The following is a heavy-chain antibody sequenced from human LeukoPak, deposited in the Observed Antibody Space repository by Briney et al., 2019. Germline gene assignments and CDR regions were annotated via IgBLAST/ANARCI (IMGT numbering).Heavy chain of an antibody. J-gene: IGHJ6*02. CDR1: GFTVSSNY. CDR2: IYSGGST. D-gene: IGHD3-10*01. V-gene: IGHV3-53*01. CDR3: ARGSGWLGDYYYYGMDV. Sequence: GGSLRLSCAASGFTVSSNYMSWVRQAPGKGLEWVSVIYSGGSTYYADSVKGRFTISRDNSKNTLYLQMNSLRAEDTAVYYCARGSGWLGDYYYYGMDVWGQGTTVTVSS.